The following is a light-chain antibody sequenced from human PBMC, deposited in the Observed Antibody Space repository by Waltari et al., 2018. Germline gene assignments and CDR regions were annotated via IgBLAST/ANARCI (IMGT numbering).Light chain of an antibody. J-gene: IGKJ4*01. Sequence: EIVLTQSPSTLALSRGESATLSCRARQSVSSYLAWYQLKPGQAPRLLISDVSNRATGIPARFSGSGSGTDFTLTISTLEPEDFALYYCQQRRSWPLTFGGGTKVEIK. CDR3: QQRRSWPLT. CDR1: QSVSSY. CDR2: DVS. V-gene: IGKV3-11*01.